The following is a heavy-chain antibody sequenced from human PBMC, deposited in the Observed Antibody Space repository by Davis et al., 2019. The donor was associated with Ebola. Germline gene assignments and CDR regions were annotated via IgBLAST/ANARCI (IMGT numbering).Heavy chain of an antibody. CDR3: AKDSSSQHHYYYGMDV. J-gene: IGHJ6*02. CDR1: GFTFSSYG. Sequence: PGGSLRLSCAASGFTFSSYGMHWVRQAPGKGLEWVAVISYDGSNKYYADSVKGRFTISRDNSKNTLYLQMNSLRAEDTAVYYCAKDSSSQHHYYYGMDVWGQGTTVTVSS. CDR2: ISYDGSNK. D-gene: IGHD6-6*01. V-gene: IGHV3-30*18.